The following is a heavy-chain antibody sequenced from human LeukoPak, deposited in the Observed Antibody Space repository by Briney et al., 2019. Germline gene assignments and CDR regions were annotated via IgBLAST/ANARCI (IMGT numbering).Heavy chain of an antibody. D-gene: IGHD3-10*01. Sequence: PGGSLRLSCAASGFTFSSYAMSWVRQAPGKGLEWVSAISGSGGSTYYADSVKGRFTISRDNSKNTLYLQMNSLRAEDTAVYYCAKATTYYYGSGSPNWFDPWGQGTLVTVSS. V-gene: IGHV3-23*01. CDR3: AKATTYYYGSGSPNWFDP. CDR2: ISGSGGST. CDR1: GFTFSSYA. J-gene: IGHJ5*02.